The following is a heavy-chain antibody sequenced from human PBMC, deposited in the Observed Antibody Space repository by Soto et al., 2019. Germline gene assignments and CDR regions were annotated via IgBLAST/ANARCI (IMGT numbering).Heavy chain of an antibody. CDR3: AREVRPYYYGSGSYFARDQDY. D-gene: IGHD3-10*01. CDR2: IIPIFGTA. Sequence: SVKVSCKASGGTFSSYAISWVRQAPGQGLEWMGGIIPIFGTANYAQKFQGRVTITADESTSTAYMELSSLRSEDTAVYYCAREVRPYYYGSGSYFARDQDYWGQGTLVTVSS. J-gene: IGHJ4*02. V-gene: IGHV1-69*01. CDR1: GGTFSSYA.